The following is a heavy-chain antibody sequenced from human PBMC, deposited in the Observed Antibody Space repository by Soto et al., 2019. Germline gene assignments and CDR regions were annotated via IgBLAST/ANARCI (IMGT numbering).Heavy chain of an antibody. J-gene: IGHJ4*02. CDR1: GFTVSNNY. D-gene: IGHD1-26*01. CDR2: MYSGGTAT. V-gene: IGHV3-53*01. Sequence: EVQLVESGGGLIQPGGSLRLSCAASGFTVSNNYMTWVRQAPVKGLEWVSVMYSGGTATSYADSVKGRFTVSRDNSKNTVSLQLDSLKADDTAVYYCARGVPVGAIGRFYFDSWGQGTLVTVSS. CDR3: ARGVPVGAIGRFYFDS.